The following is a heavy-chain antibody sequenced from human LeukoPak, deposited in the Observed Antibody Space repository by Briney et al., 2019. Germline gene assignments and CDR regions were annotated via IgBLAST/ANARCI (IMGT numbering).Heavy chain of an antibody. Sequence: SETLSLTCTVSGGSISSYYWSWIRQPAGKGLEWIGRIYTSGSTNYNPSLKSRVTMSVDTSKNQFSLKLSSVTAADTAVYYCASQRPGYDFWGGSIDYWGQGTLVTVSS. CDR1: GGSISSYY. D-gene: IGHD3-3*01. CDR3: ASQRPGYDFWGGSIDY. J-gene: IGHJ4*02. CDR2: IYTSGST. V-gene: IGHV4-4*07.